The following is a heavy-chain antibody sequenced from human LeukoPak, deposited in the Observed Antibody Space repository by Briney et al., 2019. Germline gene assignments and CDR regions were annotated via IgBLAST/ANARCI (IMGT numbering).Heavy chain of an antibody. CDR1: GFTFSNYA. J-gene: IGHJ6*03. CDR3: ARGQRAHVEWSSYMDV. D-gene: IGHD3-3*01. V-gene: IGHV3-30*04. Sequence: AGGSLRLSCAASGFTFSNYAMHWVRQAPGKGLEWMSVISYDGRNKYFADSVKGRFTLSRDNSKNTLYLQMNNLRAEDTAVYCCARGQRAHVEWSSYMDVWGKGTTVTVSS. CDR2: ISYDGRNK.